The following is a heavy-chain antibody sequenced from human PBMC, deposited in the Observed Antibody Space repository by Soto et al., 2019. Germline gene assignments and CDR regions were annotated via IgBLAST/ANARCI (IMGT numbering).Heavy chain of an antibody. CDR2: ISGDSNTV. CDR3: ARDRQPSSYIGLDV. J-gene: IGHJ6*02. V-gene: IGHV3-11*01. CDR1: GFTFSVHY. D-gene: IGHD1-1*01. Sequence: GGSLRLSCEASGFTFSVHYMSWVRQAPGKAPEWLSHISGDSNTVYYADSVKGRFTISRDNARKSLFLQMDNLRAEDTTLYYCARDRQPSSYIGLDVWGHGTTVTVSS.